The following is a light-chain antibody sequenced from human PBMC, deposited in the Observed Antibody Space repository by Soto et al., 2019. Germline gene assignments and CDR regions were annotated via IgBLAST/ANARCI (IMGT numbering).Light chain of an antibody. CDR1: QGVGSD. CDR2: DAS. CDR3: QQRSVWPIT. V-gene: IGKV3-11*01. J-gene: IGKJ5*01. Sequence: EIVLTQSPATLSLSPGEGATLSCRASQGVGSDLAWYQQKPGQSPRLLIYDASHRATGVPARFSGSGSGTDFTLTISSLEPEDFAVYYCQQRSVWPITFGQGTRLEIK.